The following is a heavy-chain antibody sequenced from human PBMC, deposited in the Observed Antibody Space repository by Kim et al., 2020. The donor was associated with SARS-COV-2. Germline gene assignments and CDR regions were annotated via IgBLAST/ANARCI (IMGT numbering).Heavy chain of an antibody. CDR1: GFTFSDRQ. V-gene: IGHV3-48*03. J-gene: IGHJ6*02. D-gene: IGHD4-17*01. CDR3: ARGRYGNYSYCLDV. CDR2: ISISASTI. Sequence: GGSLRLSCAASGFTFSDRQMNWVRQAPGEGLDWVSYISISASTIFYADSVKGRFTISRDNAKNSLYLQMNSLRAEDTAVYYCARGRYGNYSYCLDVWGQGTTVTVSS.